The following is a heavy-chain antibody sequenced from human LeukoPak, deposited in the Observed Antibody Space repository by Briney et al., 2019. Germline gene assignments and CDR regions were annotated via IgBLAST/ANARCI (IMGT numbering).Heavy chain of an antibody. V-gene: IGHV3-48*03. CDR3: ARVNVIYSSGWYDYYFDY. Sequence: GGSLRLSCAASGFTFSSYEINWVRQAPGKGLEWVSYISSSGNTIYYADSVKGRFTISRDNAKNSLYLQMNSLRSDDTAVYYCARVNVIYSSGWYDYYFDYWGQGTLVTVSS. CDR1: GFTFSSYE. CDR2: ISSSGNTI. J-gene: IGHJ4*02. D-gene: IGHD6-19*01.